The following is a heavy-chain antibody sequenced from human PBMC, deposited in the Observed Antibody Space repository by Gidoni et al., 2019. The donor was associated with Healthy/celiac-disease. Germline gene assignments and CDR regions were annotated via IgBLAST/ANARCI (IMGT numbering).Heavy chain of an antibody. Sequence: QVQLVQSGAEVQKPGSSVKVSCKASGGTFSSYAISWVRQAPGQGLEWMGRIIPILGIANYAQKFQGRVTITADKSTSTAYMELSSLRSEDTAVYYCARGPPSNWNYGGDFDYWGQGTLVTVSS. J-gene: IGHJ4*02. V-gene: IGHV1-69*04. CDR1: GGTFSSYA. CDR2: IIPILGIA. CDR3: ARGPPSNWNYGGDFDY. D-gene: IGHD1-7*01.